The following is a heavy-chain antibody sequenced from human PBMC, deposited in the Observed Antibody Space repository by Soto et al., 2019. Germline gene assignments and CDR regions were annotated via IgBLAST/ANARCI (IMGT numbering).Heavy chain of an antibody. CDR2: IIPIFGTA. V-gene: IGHV1-69*01. J-gene: IGHJ4*02. CDR3: ARDGGRHSGGIDY. Sequence: QVQLVQSGAEVKKPGSSVKVSCKASGGTFSSYSINWVRQAPGQGLEWMGEIIPIFGTANYAQKFQGRVTMTADECTSTAYMELSRLRSEDTDVYYCARDGGRHSGGIDYWGQGTLVTVSS. D-gene: IGHD1-26*01. CDR1: GGTFSSYS.